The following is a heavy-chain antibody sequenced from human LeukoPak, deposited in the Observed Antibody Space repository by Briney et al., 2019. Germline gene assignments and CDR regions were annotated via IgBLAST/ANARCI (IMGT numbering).Heavy chain of an antibody. CDR1: GFTFSSYA. V-gene: IGHV3-23*01. Sequence: GGSLRLSCAASGFTFSSYAMSWVRQAPGKELEWVSAISGSGGSTYYADSVKGRFTISRDNSKNTLYLRMNSLRAEDTAVYYCAKSYYGSGSYYPRYYYYYYMDVWGKGTTVTVSS. CDR3: AKSYYGSGSYYPRYYYYYYMDV. J-gene: IGHJ6*03. D-gene: IGHD3-10*01. CDR2: ISGSGGST.